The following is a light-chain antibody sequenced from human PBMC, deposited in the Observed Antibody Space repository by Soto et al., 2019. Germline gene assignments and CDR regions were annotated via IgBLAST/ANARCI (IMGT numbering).Light chain of an antibody. CDR2: GAS. V-gene: IGKV3-20*01. J-gene: IGKJ1*01. Sequence: EIVLTQSPGTLSLSPGERATLSCRASQSVSSSSLAWYQQKPGQAPRLLIYGASNRAIGIPDRFSGTGSGTDFTLTISRLEHEDFAVYYCQQFGTSRWTFGQGTKVEIK. CDR1: QSVSSSS. CDR3: QQFGTSRWT.